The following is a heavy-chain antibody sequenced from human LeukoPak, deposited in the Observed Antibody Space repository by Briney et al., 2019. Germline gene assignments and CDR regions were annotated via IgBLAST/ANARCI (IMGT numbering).Heavy chain of an antibody. D-gene: IGHD3-22*01. CDR2: IYYSGST. V-gene: IGHV4-39*07. CDR1: GGSISSSSYY. CDR3: AREMGEYHDSSGYYMDV. J-gene: IGHJ6*03. Sequence: PSETLSLTCTVSGGSISSSSYYWGWIRQPPGKGLEWIGSIYYSGSTYYNPSLKSRVTISVDTSKNQFSLKLSSVTAADTAVYYCAREMGEYHDSSGYYMDVWGKGTTVTVSS.